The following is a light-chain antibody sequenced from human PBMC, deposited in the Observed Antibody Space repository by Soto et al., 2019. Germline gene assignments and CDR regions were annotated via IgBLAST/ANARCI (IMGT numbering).Light chain of an antibody. CDR2: GAS. CDR1: QSLRSN. V-gene: IGKV3D-15*01. Sequence: EIEMTQSPATLSVSPGERATLSCRASQSLRSNLAWYQQKPGQAPRLLIYGASSRATGIPDRFSGSGSGPDFTLTISSLEPEDFAVFYCQQRSNWPITFGQGTRLEIK. J-gene: IGKJ5*01. CDR3: QQRSNWPIT.